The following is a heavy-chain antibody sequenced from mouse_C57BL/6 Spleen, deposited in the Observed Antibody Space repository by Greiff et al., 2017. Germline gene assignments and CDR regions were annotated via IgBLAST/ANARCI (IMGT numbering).Heavy chain of an antibody. CDR3: ARRGGYYPMDY. V-gene: IGHV1-61*01. CDR1: GYTFTSYW. Sequence: VQLQQPGAELVRPGSSVKLSRKASGYTFTSYWMDWVKQRPGQGLEWIGNIYPSDSETHYNQKFKDKATLTVDKSSSTAYMQLSSLTSEDSAVYYCARRGGYYPMDYWGQGTSVTVSS. CDR2: IYPSDSET. J-gene: IGHJ4*01. D-gene: IGHD1-1*02.